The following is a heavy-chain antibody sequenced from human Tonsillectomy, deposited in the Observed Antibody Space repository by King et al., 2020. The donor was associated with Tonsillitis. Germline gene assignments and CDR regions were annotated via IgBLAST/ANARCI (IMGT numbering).Heavy chain of an antibody. D-gene: IGHD3-3*01. Sequence: VQLQQWGAGLLKPSETLYLTCAVYGGSFSTYYWSCIRQPPGKGLEWIGEINQSGRTNYNPSLKSRVTLSVDTSKNQFSLKVSSVTAADTALYYCARGSLTIFGVAPHYRGQGTLVTVSS. J-gene: IGHJ4*02. CDR2: INQSGRT. CDR3: ARGSLTIFGVAPHY. CDR1: GGSFSTYY. V-gene: IGHV4-34*01.